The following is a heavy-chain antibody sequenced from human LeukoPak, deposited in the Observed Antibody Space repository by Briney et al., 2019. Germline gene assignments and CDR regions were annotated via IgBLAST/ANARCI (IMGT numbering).Heavy chain of an antibody. CDR2: IYYSGST. V-gene: IGHV4-59*01. CDR3: ARVFPRDAFDI. CDR1: GGSISSYY. Sequence: SETLSLTCTVSGGSISSYYWSWIRQPSGKGLEWIGYIYYSGSTNYNPSLKSRVTISVDTSKNQFSLKLSSVTAADTAVYYCARVFPRDAFDIWGQGTMVTVSS. J-gene: IGHJ3*02.